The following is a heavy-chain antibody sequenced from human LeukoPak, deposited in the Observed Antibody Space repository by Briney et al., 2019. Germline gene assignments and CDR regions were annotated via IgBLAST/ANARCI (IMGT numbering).Heavy chain of an antibody. CDR3: TTDPPGFGYCSGGSCSSDNWFDP. Sequence: GGSLRLSCAASGFTFSGYATSWVRQAPGKGLEWVGLIRSKTDGGTTDYAAPVKGRFTISRDDSKNTLYLQMNSLKTEDTAVYYCTTDPPGFGYCSGGSCSSDNWFDPWGQGTLVTVSS. D-gene: IGHD2-15*01. V-gene: IGHV3-15*01. CDR1: GFTFSGYA. J-gene: IGHJ5*02. CDR2: IRSKTDGGTT.